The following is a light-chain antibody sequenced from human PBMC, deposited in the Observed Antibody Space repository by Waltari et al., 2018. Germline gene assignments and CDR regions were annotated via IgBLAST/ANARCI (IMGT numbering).Light chain of an antibody. CDR2: EVS. J-gene: IGLJ1*01. Sequence: QSALTQPPSASGSPGQSVTIPCTGTGSGGPVPWYQQPPGKAPKLLIYEVSKRPSGVPDRFSGSKSGNTASLTVSGLQAEDEGDYYCSSDAVSNNFYDFGSGTKVTVL. V-gene: IGLV2-8*01. CDR1: GSGGP. CDR3: SSDAVSNNFYD.